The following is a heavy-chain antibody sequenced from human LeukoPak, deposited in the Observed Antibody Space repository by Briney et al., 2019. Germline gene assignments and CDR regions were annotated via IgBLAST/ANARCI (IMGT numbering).Heavy chain of an antibody. D-gene: IGHD2-15*01. CDR2: ISESGGST. V-gene: IGHV3-23*01. CDR3: AKTTVGYSSGRFPGWPADY. J-gene: IGHJ4*02. CDR1: GFAFGSYA. Sequence: GGSLRLSCTASGFAFGSYAMHWVRQAPGKGLEWVSGISESGGSTHYADSVKGRFTISRDNSKNTVYLEMNSLGVEDTAVYYCAKTTVGYSSGRFPGWPADYWGQGTLVTVSS.